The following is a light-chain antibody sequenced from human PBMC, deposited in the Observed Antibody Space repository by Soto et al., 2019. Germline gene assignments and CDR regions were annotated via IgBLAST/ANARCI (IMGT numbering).Light chain of an antibody. Sequence: IVLTQSPDTLSLSPGERATLSCRASQSVSATHLAGYQQKPGQAPRLLLYGASTRATGIPDRFSGSGSGTDFTLTISRVEPEDFAVFYCQHYGSSPLTFGGGTKVEIK. CDR1: QSVSATH. J-gene: IGKJ4*01. CDR2: GAS. CDR3: QHYGSSPLT. V-gene: IGKV3-20*01.